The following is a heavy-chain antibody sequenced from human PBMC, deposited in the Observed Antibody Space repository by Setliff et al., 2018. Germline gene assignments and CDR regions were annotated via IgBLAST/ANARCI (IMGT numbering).Heavy chain of an antibody. D-gene: IGHD7-27*01. CDR1: GFTFDDYA. J-gene: IGHJ3*01. Sequence: GGSLRLSCAAPGFTFDDYAMHWVRQAPGKGLEWVSGINWNGGSTGNVDSVKGRFTISRDNSKNTLYLQMNSLRAEDTAIYYCARDFHLGIGDGFDLWGQGTMVTVSS. V-gene: IGHV3-20*04. CDR3: ARDFHLGIGDGFDL. CDR2: INWNGGST.